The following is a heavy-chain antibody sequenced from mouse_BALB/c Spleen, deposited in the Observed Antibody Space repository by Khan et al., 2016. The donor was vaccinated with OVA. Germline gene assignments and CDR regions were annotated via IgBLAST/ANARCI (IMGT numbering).Heavy chain of an antibody. V-gene: IGHV2-2*02. CDR3: ARNYDYDEALAY. D-gene: IGHD2-4*01. Sequence: QVQLQQSGPGLVQPSQSLSITCTVSGFSLTTYGVHWVRQSPGKGLEWLGVIWSGGSTDYNAAFISRLSIRNDRSKSQVFFKMNSLQVNDTAIYYCARNYDYDEALAYWGQGTLVTVSA. CDR2: IWSGGST. J-gene: IGHJ3*01. CDR1: GFSLTTYG.